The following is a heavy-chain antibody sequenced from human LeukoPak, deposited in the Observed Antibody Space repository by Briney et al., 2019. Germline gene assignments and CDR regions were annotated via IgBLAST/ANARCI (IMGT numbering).Heavy chain of an antibody. V-gene: IGHV4-4*07. J-gene: IGHJ4*02. CDR3: ARDPTTVTTIFDS. Sequence: SETLSLTCSVSGVSISAYYWSWIRQPSGKGLEWIGRIYPGESIYASENTNYNPSLKSRVSMSGDTSKNQVSLKLRSVTAADTAVYYCARDPTTVTTIFDSWGQGTLVTVSS. D-gene: IGHD4-17*01. CDR2: IYPGESIYASENT. CDR1: GVSISAYY.